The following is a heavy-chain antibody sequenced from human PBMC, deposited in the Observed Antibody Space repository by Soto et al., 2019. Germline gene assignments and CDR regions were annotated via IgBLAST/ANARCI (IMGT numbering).Heavy chain of an antibody. Sequence: PGGSLRLSCAASGFTFSNAWMSWVRQAPGKGLEWVSAISGSGGSTYYADSVKGRFTISRDNSKNTLYLQMNSLRAEDTAVYYCVLWPPYYFDYWGQGTLVTVSS. V-gene: IGHV3-23*01. D-gene: IGHD3-10*01. CDR2: ISGSGGST. CDR1: GFTFSNAW. CDR3: VLWPPYYFDY. J-gene: IGHJ4*02.